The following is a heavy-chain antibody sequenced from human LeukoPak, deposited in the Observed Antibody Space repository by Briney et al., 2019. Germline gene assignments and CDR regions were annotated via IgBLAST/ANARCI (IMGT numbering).Heavy chain of an antibody. CDR3: ASRLTDYGSGSYYRAFDI. CDR1: GGTFSSYA. J-gene: IGHJ3*02. V-gene: IGHV1-69*13. Sequence: SVKVSCKASGGTFSSYAISWVRQAPGQGLGWMGGIIPIFGTANYAQKFQGRVTITADESTSTAYMELSSLRSEDTAVYYCASRLTDYGSGSYYRAFDIWGQGTMVTVSS. CDR2: IIPIFGTA. D-gene: IGHD3-10*01.